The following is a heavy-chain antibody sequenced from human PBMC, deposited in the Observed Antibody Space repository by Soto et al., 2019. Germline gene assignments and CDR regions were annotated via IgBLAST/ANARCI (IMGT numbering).Heavy chain of an antibody. V-gene: IGHV4-31*03. Sequence: SETLSLTCTVSGGSISSGGYYWSWIRQHPGKGLEWIGYIYYSGSTYYNPSLKSRVTISVDTSKNQFSLKLSSVTAADTAVYHCARDGLEYCTNGVCYTAPDYWGQGTLVTVSS. D-gene: IGHD2-8*01. J-gene: IGHJ4*02. CDR2: IYYSGST. CDR1: GGSISSGGYY. CDR3: ARDGLEYCTNGVCYTAPDY.